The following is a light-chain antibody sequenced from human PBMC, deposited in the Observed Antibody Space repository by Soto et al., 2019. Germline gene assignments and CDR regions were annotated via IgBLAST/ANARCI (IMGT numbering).Light chain of an antibody. CDR1: SSNIGSDFD. CDR3: QSYDTSLSGSKV. J-gene: IGLJ1*01. V-gene: IGLV1-40*01. Sequence: QSVLTQPPSVSGAPGQSVTISCTGSSSNIGSDFDVHWYQQLPGAAPKLLIFGHSHRPPGVPDRFSGSKSGTSASLAITGLQPEDEADYYCQSYDTSLSGSKVFGTGTKVTVL. CDR2: GHS.